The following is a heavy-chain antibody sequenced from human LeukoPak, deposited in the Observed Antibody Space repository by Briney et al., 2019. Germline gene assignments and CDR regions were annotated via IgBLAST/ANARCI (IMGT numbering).Heavy chain of an antibody. D-gene: IGHD3-10*01. CDR2: INPNSGGT. J-gene: IGHJ4*02. CDR3: AREGTYYYGSGSFDY. Sequence: GASMKVSCKASGYTFTGYYMHWVRQAPGQGLEWMGRINPNSGGTNYAQKFQGRVTMTRDTSISTAYMELSRLRSDDTAVYYCAREGTYYYGSGSFDYWGQGTLVTVSS. CDR1: GYTFTGYY. V-gene: IGHV1-2*06.